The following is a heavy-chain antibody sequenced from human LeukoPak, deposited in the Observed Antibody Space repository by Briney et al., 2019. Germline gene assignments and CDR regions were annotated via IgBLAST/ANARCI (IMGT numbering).Heavy chain of an antibody. CDR1: GYTFTGYY. J-gene: IGHJ4*01. V-gene: IGHV1-2*02. Sequence: ASVKVSCKTSGYTFTGYYIQWVRQAPGQGLEWMGWINSHTGGTNYAQKFQARVTMTRDTSISTSYLELGSLRHDDTALYYCASTPSDGSTSRQRYWGQGTLVTVSS. D-gene: IGHD2-2*01. CDR2: INSHTGGT. CDR3: ASTPSDGSTSRQRY.